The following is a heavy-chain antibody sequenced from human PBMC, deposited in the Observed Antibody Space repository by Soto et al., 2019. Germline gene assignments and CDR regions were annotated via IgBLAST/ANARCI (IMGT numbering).Heavy chain of an antibody. CDR1: GYTFTGYY. J-gene: IGHJ6*03. Sequence: ASVKVSCKASGYTFTGYYMHWVRQAPGQGLEWMGWINPNSGGTNYAQKFQGWVTMTRDTSISTAYMELSRLRSDDTAVYYCARGGNYDILTGYYGYYYYYYMDVWGKGTTVTV. D-gene: IGHD3-9*01. CDR2: INPNSGGT. CDR3: ARGGNYDILTGYYGYYYYYYMDV. V-gene: IGHV1-2*04.